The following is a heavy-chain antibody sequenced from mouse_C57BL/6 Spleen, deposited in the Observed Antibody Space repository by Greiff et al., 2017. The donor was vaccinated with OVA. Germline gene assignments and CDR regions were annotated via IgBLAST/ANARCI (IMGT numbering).Heavy chain of an antibody. CDR1: GYTFTSYW. J-gene: IGHJ4*01. Sequence: QVQLQQPVTELVKPGASVKLSCKASGYTFTSYWMHWVKQRPGQGLEWIGNINPSNGGTNYNEKFKSKATLTVDKSSSTAYMQLSSLTSEDSAVYYCARYDYDVGAMDYWGQGTSVTVSS. CDR3: ARYDYDVGAMDY. V-gene: IGHV1-53*01. D-gene: IGHD2-4*01. CDR2: INPSNGGT.